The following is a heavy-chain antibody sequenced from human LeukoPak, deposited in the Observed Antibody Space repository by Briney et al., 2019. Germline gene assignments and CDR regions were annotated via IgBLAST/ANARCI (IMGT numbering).Heavy chain of an antibody. CDR2: IYPTDSDT. D-gene: IGHD1-14*01. Sequence: GESLKISCKGSGYSFTSYWIGWVRQMPGKGLEWMGIIYPTDSDTKYSPSFQGQVTISADKSISTAYLQWNSLKSSDTAMYYCARPYRGALFDYWGQGTLVTVSS. CDR1: GYSFTSYW. V-gene: IGHV5-51*01. CDR3: ARPYRGALFDY. J-gene: IGHJ4*02.